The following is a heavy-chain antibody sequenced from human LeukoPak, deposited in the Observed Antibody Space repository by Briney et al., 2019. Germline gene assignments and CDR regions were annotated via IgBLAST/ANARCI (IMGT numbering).Heavy chain of an antibody. CDR2: INPGGATS. CDR1: GYTFTSYY. Sequence: GASVKVSCKASGYTFTSYYMHWVRQAPGQGLEWMGLINPGGATSTYAEKFQGRVTMTRDKSINTVYMELSGLTSDDTALYYCARGPNHYYYMDFWGTGTTVSVSS. V-gene: IGHV1-46*01. D-gene: IGHD2-8*01. J-gene: IGHJ6*03. CDR3: ARGPNHYYYMDF.